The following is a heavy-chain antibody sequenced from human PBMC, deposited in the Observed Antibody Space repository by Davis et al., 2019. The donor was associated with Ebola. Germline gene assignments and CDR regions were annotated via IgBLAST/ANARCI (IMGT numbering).Heavy chain of an antibody. CDR2: MNPNSGNT. CDR3: ASGGGYCSSTSCSVDAFDI. J-gene: IGHJ3*02. CDR1: GGTFSSYA. V-gene: IGHV1-8*02. Sequence: ASVKVSCKASGGTFSSYAINWVRQATGQGLEWMGWMNPNSGNTGYAQKFQGRVTMTRDTSISTAYMELSRLRSDDTAVYYCASGGGYCSSTSCSVDAFDIWGQGTMVTVSS. D-gene: IGHD2-2*01.